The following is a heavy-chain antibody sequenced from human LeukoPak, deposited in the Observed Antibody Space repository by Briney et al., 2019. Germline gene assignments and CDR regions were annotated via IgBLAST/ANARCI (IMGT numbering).Heavy chain of an antibody. CDR3: AREVRQYYYYYGMDV. CDR2: IWYDGSNK. V-gene: IGHV3-33*01. CDR1: GFTFSSYG. D-gene: IGHD4/OR15-4a*01. J-gene: IGHJ6*02. Sequence: GRSLRLSCAASGFTFSSYGMHWVCQAPGKGLEWVAVIWYDGSNKYYADSVKGRFTISRDNSKNTLYLQMNSLRAEDTAVYYCAREVRQYYYYYGMDVWGQGTTVTVSS.